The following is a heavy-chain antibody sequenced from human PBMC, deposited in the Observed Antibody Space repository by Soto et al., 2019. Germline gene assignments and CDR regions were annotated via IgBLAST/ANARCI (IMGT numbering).Heavy chain of an antibody. CDR1: GDSISTSNYY. J-gene: IGHJ4*02. CDR2: LFYSGGT. V-gene: IGHV4-39*07. Sequence: KPSETLSLTCSVSGDSISTSNYYWGWIRQPPGKGLEWIGHLFYSGGTYYNPSLKSRVSISVDTSKNEFSLKLTSITAADTAIYFCARRGGGDYLFDSWGQGSLGTYPQ. D-gene: IGHD4-17*01. CDR3: ARRGGGDYLFDS.